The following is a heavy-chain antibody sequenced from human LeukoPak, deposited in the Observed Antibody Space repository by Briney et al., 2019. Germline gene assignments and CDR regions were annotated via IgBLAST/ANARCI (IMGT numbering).Heavy chain of an antibody. CDR3: ARDLPQYCSGGSCNSGF. V-gene: IGHV3-7*05. D-gene: IGHD2-15*01. Sequence: PGGSLRLSCAASGFTFSSYWMSWVRQAPGKGLEWVANIKQDGGEKYYVASVKGRFTISRDNAKKSLYLQMNSLRAEDTAVYYCARDLPQYCSGGSCNSGFWGQGTLVTVSS. CDR2: IKQDGGEK. J-gene: IGHJ4*02. CDR1: GFTFSSYW.